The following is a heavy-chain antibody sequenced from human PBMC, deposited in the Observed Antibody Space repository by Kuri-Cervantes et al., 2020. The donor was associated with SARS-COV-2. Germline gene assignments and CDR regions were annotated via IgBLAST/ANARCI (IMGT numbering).Heavy chain of an antibody. V-gene: IGHV1-24*01. CDR1: GYTLTELS. Sequence: SVKVSCKVSGYTLTELSKHWVRQAPGKGLEWMGGFDPEDGETIYAQKFQGRVTITADESTSTAYMELSSLRSEDTAVYYCARSRGRYSHSYYYYYMDVWGKGTMVTVSS. CDR3: ARSRGRYSHSYYYYYMDV. D-gene: IGHD3-16*02. J-gene: IGHJ6*03. CDR2: FDPEDGET.